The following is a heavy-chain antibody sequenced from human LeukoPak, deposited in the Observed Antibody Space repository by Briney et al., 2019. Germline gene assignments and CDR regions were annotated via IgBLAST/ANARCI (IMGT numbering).Heavy chain of an antibody. J-gene: IGHJ2*01. D-gene: IGHD3-10*01. Sequence: GRSLRLSCAASGFTFSSYGMHWVRQAPAKGLEWVGVIWYDGSNKYYADSVKGRFTISRDNSKNTLYLQMNSLRAEDRAVYYCARDHYYGSGSPYWYFDLWGRGTLVTVSS. CDR3: ARDHYYGSGSPYWYFDL. CDR2: IWYDGSNK. V-gene: IGHV3-33*01. CDR1: GFTFSSYG.